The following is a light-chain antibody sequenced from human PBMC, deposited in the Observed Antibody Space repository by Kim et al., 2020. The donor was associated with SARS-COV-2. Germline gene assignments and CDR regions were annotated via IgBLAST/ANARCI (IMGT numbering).Light chain of an antibody. Sequence: VSPGQTASITCSGDKLGYKYACWYQQKPGQSPVLVIYQDTKRPSGIPERFSGSNSGNTATLTISGTQAMDEADYYCQAWDSSTYVFGPGTKVTVL. CDR2: QDT. CDR3: QAWDSSTYV. CDR1: KLGYKY. J-gene: IGLJ1*01. V-gene: IGLV3-1*01.